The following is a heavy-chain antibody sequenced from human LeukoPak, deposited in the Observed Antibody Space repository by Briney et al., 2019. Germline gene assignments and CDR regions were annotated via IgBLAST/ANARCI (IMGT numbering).Heavy chain of an antibody. V-gene: IGHV4-39*01. J-gene: IGHJ4*02. D-gene: IGHD3-3*01. CDR1: GDSISSSSDYY. Sequence: SETLSLTCTVSGDSISSSSDYYWGWIRHPPGKGLDYIGSIYNSGRTYYNPSLKSRVSISVDTSKNQFSLKLNSVTAADTAVYYCVRHKPADFWGGHFDYWGQGTLVTVSS. CDR2: IYNSGRT. CDR3: VRHKPADFWGGHFDY.